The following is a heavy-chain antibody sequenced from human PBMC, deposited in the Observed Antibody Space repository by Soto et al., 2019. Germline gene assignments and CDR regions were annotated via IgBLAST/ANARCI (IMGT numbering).Heavy chain of an antibody. CDR2: ISGSGGST. Sequence: GGSLRLSCAASGFTFSSYAMSWVRQAPGKGLEWVSAISGSGGSTYCADSVKGRFTISRDNSKNTLYLQMNSLRAEDTAVYYCAKSYDFWSGYYPYWGQGTLVTVSS. CDR1: GFTFSSYA. J-gene: IGHJ4*02. D-gene: IGHD3-3*01. V-gene: IGHV3-23*01. CDR3: AKSYDFWSGYYPY.